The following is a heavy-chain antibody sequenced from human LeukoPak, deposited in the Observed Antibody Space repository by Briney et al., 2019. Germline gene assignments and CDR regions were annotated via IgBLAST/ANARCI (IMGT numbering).Heavy chain of an antibody. V-gene: IGHV1-18*01. D-gene: IGHD3-10*01. CDR3: ARVWYYYGSGSYFDRDDAFDI. J-gene: IGHJ3*02. CDR2: ISAYNGNT. Sequence: ASVKVSCKASGYTFTSYGISWVRQAPGRGPEWMGWISAYNGNTNYAQKLQGRVTMTTDTSTSTAYMELRSLRSDDTAVYYCARVWYYYGSGSYFDRDDAFDIWGQGTMVTVSS. CDR1: GYTFTSYG.